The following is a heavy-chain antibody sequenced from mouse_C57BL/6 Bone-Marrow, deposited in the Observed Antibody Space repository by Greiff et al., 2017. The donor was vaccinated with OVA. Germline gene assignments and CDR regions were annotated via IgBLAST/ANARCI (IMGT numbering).Heavy chain of an antibody. J-gene: IGHJ3*01. D-gene: IGHD1-1*01. CDR2: ISYDGSN. CDR3: ASPPHYGSSYWFAY. Sequence: EVKLMESGPGLVKPSQSLSLTCSVTGYSITSGYYWNWIRQFPGNKLEWMGYISYDGSNNYNPSLKNRISITRDTSKNQFFLKLNSVTTEDTATYYCASPPHYGSSYWFAYWGQGTLVTVSA. CDR1: GYSITSGYY. V-gene: IGHV3-6*01.